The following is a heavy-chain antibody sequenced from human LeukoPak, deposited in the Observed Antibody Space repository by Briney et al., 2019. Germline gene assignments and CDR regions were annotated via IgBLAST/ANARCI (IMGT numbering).Heavy chain of an antibody. V-gene: IGHV4-39*07. J-gene: IGHJ5*02. CDR1: GGSISSSSYY. CDR3: ARDGYCSSTSCSVVGWFDP. CDR2: IYYSGST. Sequence: PSETLSLTCTVSGGSISSSSYYWGWIRQPPGKGLEWIGSIYYSGSTYYNPSLKSRVTISVDTSKNQFSLKLSSVTAADTAVYYCARDGYCSSTSCSVVGWFDPWGQGTLVTVSS. D-gene: IGHD2-2*03.